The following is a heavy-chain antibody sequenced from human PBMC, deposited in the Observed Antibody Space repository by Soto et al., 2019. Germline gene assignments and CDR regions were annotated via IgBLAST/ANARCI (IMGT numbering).Heavy chain of an antibody. D-gene: IGHD6-13*01. CDR2: ISAYNGNT. V-gene: IGHV1-18*01. CDR3: ARAGGYIDWSDP. Sequence: GASVTVCWTASGYTFASCGSRWVRKAPGQGLEWMGWISAYNGNTNYAQKLQGRVTMTTDTSTSTAYMELRSLRSDDTAVYYCARAGGYIDWSDPWGQGTLVTVSS. CDR1: GYTFASCG. J-gene: IGHJ5*02.